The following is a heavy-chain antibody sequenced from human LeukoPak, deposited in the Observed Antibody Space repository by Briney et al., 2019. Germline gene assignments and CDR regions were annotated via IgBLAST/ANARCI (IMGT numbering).Heavy chain of an antibody. V-gene: IGHV3-7*03. CDR1: GFIFSSYW. Sequence: GGSLRLSCVASGFIFSSYWMSWVRQTPGKGLEWVANIKEDGSEKYYVDSVKGRFTISRDNAKNSLYLQMNSLRVEDTALYHCARKGLGGELGGFDSWGQGTLVTVSS. CDR3: ARKGLGGELGGFDS. D-gene: IGHD1-7*01. CDR2: IKEDGSEK. J-gene: IGHJ4*02.